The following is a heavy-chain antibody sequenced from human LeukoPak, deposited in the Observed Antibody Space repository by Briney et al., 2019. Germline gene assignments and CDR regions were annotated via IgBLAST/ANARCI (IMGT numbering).Heavy chain of an antibody. CDR1: GYTFTGYY. CDR2: LNPNSGDT. D-gene: IGHD2-15*01. V-gene: IGHV1-2*02. CDR3: AGGENGSWCDP. Sequence: ASVKLSCKASGYTFTGYYMYWVRQAPGQGLEWVGWLNPNSGDTNSAQKFPGRVTITRDTSISTDYLKLNRLSSDETAVYYVAGGENGSWCDPWGQGTLPTVSS. J-gene: IGHJ5*02.